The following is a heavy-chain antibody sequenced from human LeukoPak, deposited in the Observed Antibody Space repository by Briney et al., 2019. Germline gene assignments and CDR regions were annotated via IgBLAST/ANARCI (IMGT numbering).Heavy chain of an antibody. D-gene: IGHD3-10*01. CDR2: INPNSGGT. V-gene: IGHV1-2*02. CDR3: ARLLGGGSDAFDI. CDR1: GYTFTGYY. Sequence: ASVKVSCKASGYTFTGYYIHWVRQAPGQGLEWMGWINPNSGGTNYAQKFQGRVTMTRDTSISTAYMELSRLRSDDTAVYYCARLLGGGSDAFDIWGQGTMVTVSS. J-gene: IGHJ3*02.